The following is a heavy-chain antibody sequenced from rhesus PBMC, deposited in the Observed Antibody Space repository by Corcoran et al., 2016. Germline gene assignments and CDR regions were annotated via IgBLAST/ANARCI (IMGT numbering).Heavy chain of an antibody. Sequence: QVTLKESGPALVKPTQTLTLTCTFSGFSISTTGTGVGWIRQPPGKALEWLASIYWNDSKYYSKSLKSRLTSSKDTSKNQVVLTMTNMDPVDTATYYCARVRGGSSSYFPWGQGVLVTVSS. CDR2: IYWNDSK. V-gene: IGHV2-95*01. CDR1: GFSISTTGTG. D-gene: IGHD6-43*01. J-gene: IGHJ4*01. CDR3: ARVRGGSSSYFP.